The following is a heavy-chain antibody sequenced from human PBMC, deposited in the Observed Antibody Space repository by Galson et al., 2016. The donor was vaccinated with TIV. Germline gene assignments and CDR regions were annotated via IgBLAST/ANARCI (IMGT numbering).Heavy chain of an antibody. CDR1: GYTFTGYY. J-gene: IGHJ4*02. V-gene: IGHV1-2*02. Sequence: SVKVSCKASGYTFTGYYIHWVRQAPGQGLEWMGWINPNSGGTHYAQKFQGRVTMTRDTFITTAYIELSRLRSDDTAVYYCAKGSTDLTPGVDQWGQGTLVTVSS. D-gene: IGHD4-23*01. CDR3: AKGSTDLTPGVDQ. CDR2: INPNSGGT.